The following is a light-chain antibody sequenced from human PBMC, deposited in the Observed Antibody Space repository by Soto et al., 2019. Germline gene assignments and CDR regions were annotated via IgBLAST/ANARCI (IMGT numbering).Light chain of an antibody. CDR3: QSYDSSLSAL. CDR2: GNS. CDR1: SSNIGAGYD. Sequence: QAVVTQPPSVSVAPGQRVTISCTGSSSNIGAGYDVHWYQQLPGTAPKLLIYGNSNRPSGVPDRFSGSKSGTSASLAITGLQAEDEADYYCQSYDSSLSALFGGGTKLTVL. J-gene: IGLJ3*02. V-gene: IGLV1-40*01.